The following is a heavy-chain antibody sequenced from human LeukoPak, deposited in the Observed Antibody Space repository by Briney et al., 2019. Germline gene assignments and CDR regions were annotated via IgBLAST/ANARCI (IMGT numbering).Heavy chain of an antibody. Sequence: GGSLRLSCAASGFTFSSYGMHWVRQAPGKGLEWVAVISYDGSNKYYADSVKGRFTISRDNSKNTLYLQMNSLRAEDTAVYYCAKDSPHDYVWANYKLGWFFDYWGQGTLVTVSS. V-gene: IGHV3-30*18. D-gene: IGHD3-16*01. CDR1: GFTFSSYG. CDR3: AKDSPHDYVWANYKLGWFFDY. CDR2: ISYDGSNK. J-gene: IGHJ4*02.